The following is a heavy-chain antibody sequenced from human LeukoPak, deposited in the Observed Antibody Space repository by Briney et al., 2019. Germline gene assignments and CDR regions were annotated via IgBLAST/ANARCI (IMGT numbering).Heavy chain of an antibody. V-gene: IGHV1-2*02. Sequence: ASVKVSCKASGYTFTGYYMHWVRQAPGQGLEWMGWINPNSGGTNYAQKFQGRVTMTRDTSISTTYMELSRLRSDDTAVYYCARPPRPSSSWPVDYWGQGTLVTVSS. CDR1: GYTFTGYY. CDR2: INPNSGGT. CDR3: ARPPRPSSSWPVDY. D-gene: IGHD6-13*01. J-gene: IGHJ4*02.